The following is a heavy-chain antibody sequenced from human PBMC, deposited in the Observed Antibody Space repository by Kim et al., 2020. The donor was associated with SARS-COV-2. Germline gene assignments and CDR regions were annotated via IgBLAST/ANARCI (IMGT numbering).Heavy chain of an antibody. Sequence: SETLSLTCTVSGGSISSSSYYWGWIRQPPGKGLEWIGSIYYSGSTYYNPSLKSRVTISVDTSKNQFSLKLSPVTAADTAVYYCAGPATGTYYYYYGMDV. D-gene: IGHD1-1*01. V-gene: IGHV4-39*01. CDR2: IYYSGST. J-gene: IGHJ6*01. CDR3: AGPATGTYYYYYGMDV. CDR1: GGSISSSSYY.